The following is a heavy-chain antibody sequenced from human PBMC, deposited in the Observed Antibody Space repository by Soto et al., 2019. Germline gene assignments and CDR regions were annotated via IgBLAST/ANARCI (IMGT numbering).Heavy chain of an antibody. CDR1: GGTFSSYA. Sequence: QVPLVQSGAEVKKPGSSVKVSCKASGGTFSSYAISWVRQAPGQGLEWMGGIIPIFGTANYAQKFQGRVTITADESTSTAYMELSSLRSEDTAVYYCARERLGYCSGGSCYWFDPWGQGTLVTVSS. D-gene: IGHD2-15*01. CDR3: ARERLGYCSGGSCYWFDP. CDR2: IIPIFGTA. V-gene: IGHV1-69*01. J-gene: IGHJ5*02.